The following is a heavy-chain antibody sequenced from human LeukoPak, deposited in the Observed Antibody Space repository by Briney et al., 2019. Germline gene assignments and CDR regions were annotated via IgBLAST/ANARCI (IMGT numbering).Heavy chain of an antibody. J-gene: IGHJ2*01. CDR2: ISGSSSYI. D-gene: IGHD6-25*01. V-gene: IGHV3-21*04. Sequence: GGSLRLSCAASGFTFSTYNMNWVRQAPGKGLEWVSSISGSSSYIYYADSVKGRFSISRDNAKNSLYLQMNSLRAEDSAVYYCAKDLSGYGPYWYFDLWGRGTLVTVSS. CDR1: GFTFSTYN. CDR3: AKDLSGYGPYWYFDL.